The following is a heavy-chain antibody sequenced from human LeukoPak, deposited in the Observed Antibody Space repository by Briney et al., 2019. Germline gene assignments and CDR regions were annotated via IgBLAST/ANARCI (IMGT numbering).Heavy chain of an antibody. CDR3: ARGGSGNYYRPAG. Sequence: ASVTVSCKASGGTFSSYVISWVRQAPGQGLEWMGGIIPIFGTANYAQKFQGRVTITADESTSTAYMELSSLRSEDTAVYYCARGGSGNYYRPAGWGQGTLVTVSS. CDR2: IIPIFGTA. J-gene: IGHJ4*02. V-gene: IGHV1-69*13. CDR1: GGTFSSYV. D-gene: IGHD1-26*01.